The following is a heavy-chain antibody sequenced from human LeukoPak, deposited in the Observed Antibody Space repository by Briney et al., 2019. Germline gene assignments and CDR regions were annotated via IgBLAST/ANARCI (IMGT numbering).Heavy chain of an antibody. Sequence: GESLKISCKGSGYSFTSYWIGWVRQMPGKGLEWMGVVYPSDSDSDTKYSPSFQGQVTISADKSISTAYLQWSSLKASDTAIYYCARRDYYGSGSYWGAFDYWGQGTLVTVSS. D-gene: IGHD3-10*01. V-gene: IGHV5-51*01. CDR1: GYSFTSYW. CDR3: ARRDYYGSGSYWGAFDY. J-gene: IGHJ4*02. CDR2: VYPSDSDSDT.